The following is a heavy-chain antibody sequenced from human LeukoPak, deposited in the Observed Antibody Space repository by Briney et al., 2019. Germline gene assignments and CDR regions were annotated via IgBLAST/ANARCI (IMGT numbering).Heavy chain of an antibody. CDR3: ARASITYYYYYYMGV. CDR1: GGSITSTTYS. CDR2: IHYSGST. J-gene: IGHJ6*03. Sequence: SETLSLTCTVSGGSITSTTYSWAWVRQSPGKGLEWIGYIHYSGSTNYNPSLKSRVTISVDTSKNQFSLKLSSVTAADTAVYYCARASITYYYYYYMGVWGKGTTVTVSS. V-gene: IGHV4-61*05. D-gene: IGHD1-14*01.